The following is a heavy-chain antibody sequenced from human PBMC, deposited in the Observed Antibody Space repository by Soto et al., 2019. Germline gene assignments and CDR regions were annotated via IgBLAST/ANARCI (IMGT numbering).Heavy chain of an antibody. J-gene: IGHJ5*02. V-gene: IGHV4-59*01. CDR3: VREVSRGWFDP. D-gene: IGHD2-8*01. CDR1: NDSIIRYY. Sequence: SETLSLTCTVSNDSIIRYYWSWIRQPPGKGLEWIGNSYFSGGTEYNPSLEGRVTISVDRSRNQFSLKLTSVTAADTAVYFCVREVSRGWFDPWGPGTLVTVSS. CDR2: SYFSGGT.